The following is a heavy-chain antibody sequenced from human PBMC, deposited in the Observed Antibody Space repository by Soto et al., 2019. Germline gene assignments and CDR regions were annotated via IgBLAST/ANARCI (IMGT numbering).Heavy chain of an antibody. CDR1: GFTVNSYA. Sequence: HGGSMGLSCAACGFTVNSYAMHWSRQAPGKGLEWVAVISYDGSNKYYADSVKGRFTISRDNSKNTLYLQMNSLRAEDTAVYYCARGGDYGDYDYYYYGMDVWGQRTTVTVSS. CDR2: ISYDGSNK. V-gene: IGHV3-30-3*01. J-gene: IGHJ6*02. D-gene: IGHD4-17*01. CDR3: ARGGDYGDYDYYYYGMDV.